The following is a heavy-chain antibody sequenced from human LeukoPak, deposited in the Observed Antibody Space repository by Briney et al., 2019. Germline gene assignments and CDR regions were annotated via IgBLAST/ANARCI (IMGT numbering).Heavy chain of an antibody. D-gene: IGHD3-10*01. CDR2: IYYSGST. V-gene: IGHV4-61*08. CDR1: GGSISSGGYY. Sequence: PSETLSLTCTVSGGSISSGGYYWSWIRQHPGKGLEWIGYIYYSGSTNYNPSLKSRVTISVDTSKNQFSLKLSSVTAADTAVYYCARGDDYVGFGELLGLAYFDYWGQGTLVTVSS. J-gene: IGHJ4*02. CDR3: ARGDDYVGFGELLGLAYFDY.